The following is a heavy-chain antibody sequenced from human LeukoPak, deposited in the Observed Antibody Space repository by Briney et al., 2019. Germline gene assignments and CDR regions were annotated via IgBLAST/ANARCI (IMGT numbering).Heavy chain of an antibody. V-gene: IGHV1-18*01. CDR3: GRDRSAGGYDSRMTPAFDI. D-gene: IGHD5-12*01. CDR2: ISAYNGNT. J-gene: IGHJ3*02. CDR1: GYTFTSYG. Sequence: ASVKLSFKSSGYTFTSYGISWVRQAPGQGREGVGGISAYNGNTNYSLKLQGRVTMTTDTSTSRAYMGVRSLRSDEGAGLFCGRDRSAGGYDSRMTPAFDIWGPGTMVTVSS.